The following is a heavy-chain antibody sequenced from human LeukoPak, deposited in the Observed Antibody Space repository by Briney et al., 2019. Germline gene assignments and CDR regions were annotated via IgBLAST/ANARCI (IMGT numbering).Heavy chain of an antibody. J-gene: IGHJ4*02. D-gene: IGHD6-19*01. CDR2: ISGSGGST. Sequence: HSGGSLRLSCAASGFTFSSYAMSWVRQAPGKGLEWVSAISGSGGSTYYADSVKGRFTISRDNSKNTLYLQMNSLRAEDTAVYYCAKARYSSGWYYFDYWGQGTLVTVSS. V-gene: IGHV3-23*01. CDR3: AKARYSSGWYYFDY. CDR1: GFTFSSYA.